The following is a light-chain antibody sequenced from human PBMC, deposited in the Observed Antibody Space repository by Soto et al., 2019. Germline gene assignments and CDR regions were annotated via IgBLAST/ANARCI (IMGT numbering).Light chain of an antibody. Sequence: EIVLTQSPATLSLSPGARATLSCRASQSVSSYLAWYQQKPGQAPRLLIYDASNRATGIPAMFSGSGSGTDFTLTISSLEPEDFAVYYCQQRSNWPLTLGQGTKVEIK. CDR3: QQRSNWPLT. CDR1: QSVSSY. CDR2: DAS. V-gene: IGKV3-11*01. J-gene: IGKJ1*01.